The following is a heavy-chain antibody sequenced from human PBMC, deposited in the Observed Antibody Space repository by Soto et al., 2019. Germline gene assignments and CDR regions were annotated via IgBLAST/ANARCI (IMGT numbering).Heavy chain of an antibody. CDR1: GFTFSSYA. V-gene: IGHV3-23*01. CDR3: EKISSSSAATDY. CDR2: ISASGTNT. D-gene: IGHD6-6*01. J-gene: IGHJ4*02. Sequence: EVQLLESGGGLVQPGGSLRLSCAASGFTFSSYAMNWVRQAPGKGLGWVSAISASGTNTYYADSVKGRFTMSRDNSKNTLYLQMNSLRAEDTAVYYCEKISSSSAATDYWGQGTLVTVSS.